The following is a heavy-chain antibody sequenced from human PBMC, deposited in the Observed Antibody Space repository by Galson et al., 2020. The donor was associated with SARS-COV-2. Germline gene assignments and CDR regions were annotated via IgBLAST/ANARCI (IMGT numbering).Heavy chain of an antibody. J-gene: IGHJ4*02. D-gene: IGHD3-22*01. CDR3: ATHPLYYDDTSGYYEFDY. Sequence: GESLQISCQGSGHTFTYYWIGWVRQRPGKGLEWMGIIYPGDSDTRYSPSFQGQVPISADQSISTAYLQWNSLKASDTAIYYCATHPLYYDDTSGYYEFDYWGQGTLVTVSS. V-gene: IGHV5-51*01. CDR1: GHTFTYYW. CDR2: IYPGDSDT.